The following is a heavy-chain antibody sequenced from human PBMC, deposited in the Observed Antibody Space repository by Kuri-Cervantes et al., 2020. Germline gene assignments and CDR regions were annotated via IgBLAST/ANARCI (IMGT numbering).Heavy chain of an antibody. V-gene: IGHV1-8*01. CDR2: MNPNSSNT. D-gene: IGHD2-2*01. CDR3: ATRAPYIVVVPAAANAFDI. Sequence: ASVKVSCKASGYTFTSYDINWVRQATGQGLEWMGWMNPNSSNTGYAQKFQGRVTMTRNTSINTAYMELSSLRSEDTAVYYCATRAPYIVVVPAAANAFDIWGQGTMVTVSS. CDR1: GYTFTSYD. J-gene: IGHJ3*02.